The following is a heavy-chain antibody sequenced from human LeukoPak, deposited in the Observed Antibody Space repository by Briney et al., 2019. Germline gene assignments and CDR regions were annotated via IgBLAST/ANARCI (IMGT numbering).Heavy chain of an antibody. CDR3: ARRGDYEFDS. Sequence: SDTLSLTCTVSGGSLSSSSYYWGWIRQPPGKGLEWIGSIYYSGSTYYNPSLKSRVTISVDTSKNQFSLKLTSVTAADTAVYYCARRGDYEFDSWGQGTLVTVSS. V-gene: IGHV4-39*01. J-gene: IGHJ4*02. CDR1: GGSLSSSSYY. D-gene: IGHD4-17*01. CDR2: IYYSGST.